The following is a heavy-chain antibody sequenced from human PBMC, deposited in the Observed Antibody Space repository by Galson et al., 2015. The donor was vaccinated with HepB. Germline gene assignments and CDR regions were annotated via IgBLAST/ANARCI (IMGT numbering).Heavy chain of an antibody. J-gene: IGHJ4*02. CDR2: IKEDGSQT. CDR1: GFTFSRYW. V-gene: IGHV3-7*03. Sequence: SLRLSCAASGFTFSRYWMSWVRQAPGKGLEWVAHIKEDGSQTGYVDSVRGRFTIFRDNTKNLLYLQMTSLTADDTAVYYCASPIASHYDSRDYMGQGTLVTVSS. CDR3: ASPIASHYDSRDY. D-gene: IGHD3-22*01.